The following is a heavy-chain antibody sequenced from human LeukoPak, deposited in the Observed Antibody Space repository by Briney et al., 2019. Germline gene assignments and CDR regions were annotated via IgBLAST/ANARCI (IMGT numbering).Heavy chain of an antibody. CDR3: AKFDDSSGYYYYFQH. V-gene: IGHV4-31*03. J-gene: IGHJ1*01. CDR1: GSSISSGGYY. D-gene: IGHD3-22*01. CDR2: IYYSGST. Sequence: ASETLSLTCTVSGSSISSGGYYWSWIRQHPGKGLEWIGYIYYSGSTYYNPSLKSRVTISVDTSKNHLSLRLSSVTAADTAVYYCAKFDDSSGYYYYFQHWGQGTLVTVSS.